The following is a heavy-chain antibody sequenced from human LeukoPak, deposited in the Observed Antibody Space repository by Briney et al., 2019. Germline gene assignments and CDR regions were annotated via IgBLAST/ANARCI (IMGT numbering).Heavy chain of an antibody. D-gene: IGHD7-27*01. J-gene: IGHJ3*02. CDR3: ARELTGDAFDI. CDR2: INPNSGGT. CDR1: GYTFTGYY. Sequence: ASVKASCKASGYTFTGYYMHWVRQAPGQGLGWMGWINPNSGGTNYAQKFQGRVTMTRDTSISTAYMELSRLRSDDTAVYYCARELTGDAFDIWGQGTMVTVSS. V-gene: IGHV1-2*02.